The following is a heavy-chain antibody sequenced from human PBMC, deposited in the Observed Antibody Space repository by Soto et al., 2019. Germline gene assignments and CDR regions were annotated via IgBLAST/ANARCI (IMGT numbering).Heavy chain of an antibody. Sequence: PSETLSLTCTASGGSISSSSYYWGWIRQPPGKGLEWIGSIYYSGSTYYNPSLKSRVTISVDTSKNQFSLKLSSVTAADTAVYYCARINYGSGLGIDYWGQGTLVTVSS. V-gene: IGHV4-39*01. J-gene: IGHJ4*02. CDR1: GGSISSSSYY. CDR3: ARINYGSGLGIDY. D-gene: IGHD3-10*01. CDR2: IYYSGST.